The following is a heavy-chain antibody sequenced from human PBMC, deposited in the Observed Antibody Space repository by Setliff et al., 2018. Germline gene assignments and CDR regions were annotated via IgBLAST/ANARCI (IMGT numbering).Heavy chain of an antibody. D-gene: IGHD6-13*01. CDR2: ISAYTGNT. Sequence: ASVKVSCKASGYTFTNYGINWVRQAPGQGLEWMGWISAYTGNTNYAQKLQGRVSMTTDTSTSTAYMELRSLTSDDTAVYYCARGGVAAAGRKGVFEYWGQGTLVTVSS. CDR3: ARGGVAAAGRKGVFEY. CDR1: GYTFTNYG. J-gene: IGHJ4*02. V-gene: IGHV1-18*01.